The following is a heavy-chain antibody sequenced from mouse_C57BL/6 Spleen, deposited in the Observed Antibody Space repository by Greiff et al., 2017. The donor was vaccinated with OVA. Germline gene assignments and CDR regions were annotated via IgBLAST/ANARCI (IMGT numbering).Heavy chain of an antibody. CDR2: INPNNGGT. V-gene: IGHV1-26*01. CDR1: GYTFTDYY. CDR3: GGSPYYYAMDY. J-gene: IGHJ4*01. Sequence: EVQLQQSGPELVKPGASVKISCKASGYTFTDYYMNWVKQSHGKSLEWIGDINPNNGGTSYNQKFKGKATLTVDKSSSTAYMELRSLTSEDSAVYYCGGSPYYYAMDYWGQGTSVTVSS. D-gene: IGHD1-1*01.